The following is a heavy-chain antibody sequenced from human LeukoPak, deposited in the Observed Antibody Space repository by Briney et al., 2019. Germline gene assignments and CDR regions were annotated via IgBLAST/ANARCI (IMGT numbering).Heavy chain of an antibody. V-gene: IGHV1-2*02. CDR1: GYTFTGYY. D-gene: IGHD1-7*01. CDR3: ARSPERTTNRINQCQYFQH. CDR2: INPNSGGT. J-gene: IGHJ1*01. Sequence: ASVKVSCKASGYTFTGYYMHWVRQTPGQGLEWMGWINPNSGGTNYAQKFQGRVTMTRDTSISTAYMELSRLRSDDTAVYYCARSPERTTNRINQCQYFQHWGQGTLVTASS.